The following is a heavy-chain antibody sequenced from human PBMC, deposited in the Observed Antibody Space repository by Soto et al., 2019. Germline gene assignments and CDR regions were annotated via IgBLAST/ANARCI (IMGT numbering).Heavy chain of an antibody. CDR3: AHRLSGYHWNGGYFDY. CDR1: GFSLTSRPMG. CDR2: IYWDDDK. V-gene: IGHV2-5*02. D-gene: IGHD1-1*01. J-gene: IGHJ4*02. Sequence: QITLKESGPTRVKPTQTLTLTCTFSGFSLTSRPMGVGWIRQPPGKALEWLVFIYWDDDKRYSTSLKSRLTITKDTTGNQVVRTTTNMDPVNTATYYRAHRLSGYHWNGGYFDYWGQGALVTASS.